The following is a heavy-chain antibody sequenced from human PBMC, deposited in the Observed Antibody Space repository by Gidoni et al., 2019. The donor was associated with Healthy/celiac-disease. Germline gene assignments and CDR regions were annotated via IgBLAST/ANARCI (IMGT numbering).Heavy chain of an antibody. Sequence: QVQLVESGGGVVQPGRSLRLSCAASGFTFSSYGMHWVRQAPGKGLEWVAVISDDRSNKYYADAVKGRFTISRDNSKNTLYLQMNSLRAEDTAVYYCAKDSYGMDVWGQGTTVTVSS. J-gene: IGHJ6*02. CDR1: GFTFSSYG. CDR2: ISDDRSNK. CDR3: AKDSYGMDV. V-gene: IGHV3-30*18.